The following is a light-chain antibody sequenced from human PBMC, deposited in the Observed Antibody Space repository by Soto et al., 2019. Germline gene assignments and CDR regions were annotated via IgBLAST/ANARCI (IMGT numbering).Light chain of an antibody. V-gene: IGKV1-5*01. CDR3: QQYETFAET. J-gene: IGKJ1*01. CDR2: DAS. Sequence: DIQMTQSPSTLSASVGDTVTVTCRASQSVSGWLAWYQQKPGEAPKLLIYDASSLPRGAPSRFSGSGSGTRFTLTIASLQPDDFATYYCQQYETFAETFGPRTKVDIK. CDR1: QSVSGW.